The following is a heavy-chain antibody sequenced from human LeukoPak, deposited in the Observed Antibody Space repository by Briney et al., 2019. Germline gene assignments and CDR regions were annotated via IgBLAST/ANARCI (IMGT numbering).Heavy chain of an antibody. CDR2: IGNKANSYTT. CDR1: SDQY. V-gene: IGHV3-72*01. J-gene: IGHJ3*02. D-gene: IGHD5-18*01. CDR3: TRGYSGVAIYAFDI. Sequence: GGSLRLSFVAFSDQYMDWVRQAPGKGLEWVGRIGNKANSYTTEYAASVKGRFTISRDDSKNSLYLQMNSLKTEDTAVYHCTRGYSGVAIYAFDIWGQGTMVTVSS.